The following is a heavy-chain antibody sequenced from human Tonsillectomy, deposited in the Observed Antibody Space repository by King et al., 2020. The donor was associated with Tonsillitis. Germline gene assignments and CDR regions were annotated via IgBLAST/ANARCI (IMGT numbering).Heavy chain of an antibody. V-gene: IGHV4-59*01. CDR3: AREGGQRPLNEADDAFDI. CDR1: GGSISSYY. CDR2: IYYTGST. D-gene: IGHD6-25*01. Sequence: VQLQESGPGLVKPSDTLSLTCTVSGGSISSYYWSWIRQPPGKGLEWIGYIYYTGSTNYNPSLKSRVTISVDTSKNQFSLKLRPVTAADTAVYYCAREGGQRPLNEADDAFDIWGQGTMVTVSS. J-gene: IGHJ3*02.